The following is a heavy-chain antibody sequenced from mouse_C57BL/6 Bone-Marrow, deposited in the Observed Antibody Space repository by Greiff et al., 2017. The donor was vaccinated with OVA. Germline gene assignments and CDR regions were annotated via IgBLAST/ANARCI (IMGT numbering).Heavy chain of an antibody. CDR3: ARDPSYYYWMDY. J-gene: IGHJ4*01. Sequence: EVKVVDSGGGLVQSGRSLRLSCATSGFTFSDFYMEWVRQAPGQGLEWIAASRNKANDYTTEYSASVKGRFIVSRDTSQSILYLQMKALRAEDTAIYYCARDPSYYYWMDYWGQGTSVTVSS. D-gene: IGHD1-1*01. V-gene: IGHV7-1*01. CDR2: SRNKANDYTT. CDR1: GFTFSDFY.